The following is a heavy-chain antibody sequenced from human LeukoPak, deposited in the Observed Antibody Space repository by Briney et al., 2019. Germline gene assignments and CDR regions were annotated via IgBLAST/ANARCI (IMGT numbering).Heavy chain of an antibody. Sequence: PGSSLRLFCAASGFTYDDYAMLWVRQASGKALEWVSDISWHSGRIGYAEYRKGRFTISRDDAKNSLYLQMNSLRAEDTALYYCAKERSGSYRRNLYYYYYGMDVWGQATTVTVSS. V-gene: IGHV3-9*01. CDR3: AKERSGSYRRNLYYYYYGMDV. J-gene: IGHJ6*02. CDR2: ISWHSGRI. D-gene: IGHD1-26*01. CDR1: GFTYDDYA.